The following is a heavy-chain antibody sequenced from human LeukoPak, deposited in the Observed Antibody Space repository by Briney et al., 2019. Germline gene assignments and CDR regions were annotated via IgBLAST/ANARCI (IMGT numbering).Heavy chain of an antibody. D-gene: IGHD6-13*01. V-gene: IGHV4-38-2*02. CDR3: ARVLSSPSSEYFQH. J-gene: IGHJ1*01. CDR2: FYHTGNT. Sequence: SETLSLTCTVSGYSISSGYYWGWIRQPPGKGLEWIGSFYHTGNTYYNPSLKSRVTISVDTSKNQFSLKLSSVTAADTAVYFCARVLSSPSSEYFQHWGQGTLVTVSS. CDR1: GYSISSGYY.